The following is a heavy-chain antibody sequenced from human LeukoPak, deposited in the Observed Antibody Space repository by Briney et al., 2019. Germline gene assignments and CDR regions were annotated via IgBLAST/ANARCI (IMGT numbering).Heavy chain of an antibody. CDR1: GYTFTSYY. CDR3: ARVGMATKREWHY. CDR2: INPSGGST. D-gene: IGHD5-24*01. J-gene: IGHJ4*02. V-gene: IGHV1-46*01. Sequence: GASVKVSCKASGYTFTSYYMNWVRQAPGQGLEWMGIINPSGGSTSYAQKFQGRVTMTRDTSTSTVCMELSSLRSEDTAVYYCARVGMATKREWHYWGQGTLVTVSS.